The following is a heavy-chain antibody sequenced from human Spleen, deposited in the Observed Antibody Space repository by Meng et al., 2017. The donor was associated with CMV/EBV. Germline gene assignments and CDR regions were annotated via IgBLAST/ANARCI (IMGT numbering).Heavy chain of an antibody. V-gene: IGHV3-21*01. Sequence: GESLKISCAASGFNFNAYTMNWVRQAPGKGPEWVSSISSSSTYIYYADSMRGRFTSSRDNAQNSLYLQMSSLKVEDTAVYYCARGSVTSTRGFDYWGRGKLVTVSS. CDR3: ARGSVTSTRGFDY. CDR2: ISSSSTYI. CDR1: GFNFNAYT. J-gene: IGHJ4*02. D-gene: IGHD2-21*02.